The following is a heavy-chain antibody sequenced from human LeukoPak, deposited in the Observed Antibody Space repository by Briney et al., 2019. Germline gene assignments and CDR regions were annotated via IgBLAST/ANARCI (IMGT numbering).Heavy chain of an antibody. V-gene: IGHV3-23*01. J-gene: IGHJ4*02. CDR2: ISGTGGST. D-gene: IGHD3-10*01. CDR1: GFTSSSYA. CDR3: AKVRGVYYFDY. Sequence: GGSLRLSCAASGFTSSSYAMSWVRQAPGKGLEWVSAISGTGGSTYYADSVKGRFTISRDNSKNTLYLQMNSLRAEDTAVYYCAKVRGVYYFDYWGQGTLVNVSS.